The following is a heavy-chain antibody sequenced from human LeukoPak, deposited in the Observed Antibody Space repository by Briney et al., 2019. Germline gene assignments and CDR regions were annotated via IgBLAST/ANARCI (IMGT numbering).Heavy chain of an antibody. D-gene: IGHD6-19*01. Sequence: PSETLSLTCTVSGYSISSGYYWGWIRQPPGKGLEWIGSIHYSGNSFYNPSLKSRVTISVDTSKNQFSLRLSSVTAADTAVYYCARVWVYGSGWPNAWFDPWGQGTLVTVSS. J-gene: IGHJ5*02. CDR1: GYSISSGYY. V-gene: IGHV4-38-2*02. CDR2: IHYSGNS. CDR3: ARVWVYGSGWPNAWFDP.